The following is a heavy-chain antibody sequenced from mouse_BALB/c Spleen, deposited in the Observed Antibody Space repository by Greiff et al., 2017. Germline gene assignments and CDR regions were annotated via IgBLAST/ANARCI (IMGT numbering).Heavy chain of an antibody. Sequence: VQLKESGAELVKPGASVKLSCTASGFNIKDTYMHWVKQRPEQGLEWIGRIDPANGNTKYDPKFQGKATITADTSSNTAYLQLSSLTSEDTAVYYCARSYYYGSSLFAYWGQGTLVTVSA. CDR1: GFNIKDTY. CDR2: IDPANGNT. J-gene: IGHJ3*01. D-gene: IGHD1-1*01. V-gene: IGHV14-3*02. CDR3: ARSYYYGSSLFAY.